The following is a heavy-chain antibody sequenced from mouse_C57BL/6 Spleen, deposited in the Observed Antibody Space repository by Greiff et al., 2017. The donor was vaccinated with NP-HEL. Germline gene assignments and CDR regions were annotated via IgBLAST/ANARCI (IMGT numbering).Heavy chain of an antibody. CDR3: ARGYYGSSYSWYFDD. V-gene: IGHV1-59*01. Sequence: QVQLQQPGAELVRPGTSVKLSCKASGYTFTSYWMHWVKQRPGQGLEWIGVIDPSDSYTNYNQKFKGKATLTVDPSSSTAYMQLSSLTSEDSAVYYCARGYYGSSYSWYFDDWGKGTTVTVSS. J-gene: IGHJ1*03. CDR2: IDPSDSYT. CDR1: GYTFTSYW. D-gene: IGHD1-1*01.